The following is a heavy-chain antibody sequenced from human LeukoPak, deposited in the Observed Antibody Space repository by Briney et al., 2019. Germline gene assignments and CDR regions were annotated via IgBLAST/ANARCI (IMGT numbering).Heavy chain of an antibody. CDR3: ATPIGAMVMGEYFQH. CDR2: FDPEDGET. J-gene: IGHJ1*01. V-gene: IGHV1-24*01. Sequence: ASVKVSCKVSGYTLTELSMHWVRQAPGKGLEWMGGFDPEDGETIYAQKFQGRATMTEDTSTDTAYMELSSLRSEDTAVYYCATPIGAMVMGEYFQHWRQGTLVTVSS. D-gene: IGHD5-18*01. CDR1: GYTLTELS.